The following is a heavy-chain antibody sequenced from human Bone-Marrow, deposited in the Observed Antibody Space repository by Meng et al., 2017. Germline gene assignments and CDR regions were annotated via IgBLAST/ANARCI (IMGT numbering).Heavy chain of an antibody. CDR1: GGSTSSGDYY. V-gene: IGHV4-30-4*01. J-gene: IGHJ6*02. Sequence: QVQLQESGPGLVKPSQTPSLTCPVSGGSTSSGDYYWSWIRQPPGKGLEWIGYIYYSGSTYYNPSLKSRVTISVDTSKNQFSLKLSSVTAADTAVYYCARDYVGCSGGSCYGDLYYYYGMDVWGQGTTVTVSS. D-gene: IGHD2-15*01. CDR2: IYYSGST. CDR3: ARDYVGCSGGSCYGDLYYYYGMDV.